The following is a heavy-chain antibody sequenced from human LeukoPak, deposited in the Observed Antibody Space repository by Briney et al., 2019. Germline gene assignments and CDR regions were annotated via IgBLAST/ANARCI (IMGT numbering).Heavy chain of an antibody. V-gene: IGHV4-34*01. Sequence: PSETLSLTCAVYGGSFSGYYWSWIRQPPGKGLEWIGEINHSGSTNYNPFLKSRVTISVDTSKNQFSLKLSSVTAADTAVYYCARGLGYEDIVATNYWGQGTLVTVSS. CDR2: INHSGST. D-gene: IGHD5-12*01. J-gene: IGHJ4*02. CDR1: GGSFSGYY. CDR3: ARGLGYEDIVATNY.